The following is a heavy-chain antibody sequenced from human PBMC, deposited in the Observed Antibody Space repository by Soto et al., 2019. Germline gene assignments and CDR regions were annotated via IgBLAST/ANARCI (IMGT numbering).Heavy chain of an antibody. CDR3: VKGEAAYYYYYGMDV. D-gene: IGHD2-15*01. Sequence: PGGSLRLSCSASGSTFSSYAMHWVRQAPGKGLEYVSAISSNGGSTYYADSVKGRFTISRDNSKNTLYLQMSSLRAEDTAVYYCVKGEAAYYYYYGMDVWGQGTTVTV. V-gene: IGHV3-64D*06. J-gene: IGHJ6*02. CDR1: GSTFSSYA. CDR2: ISSNGGST.